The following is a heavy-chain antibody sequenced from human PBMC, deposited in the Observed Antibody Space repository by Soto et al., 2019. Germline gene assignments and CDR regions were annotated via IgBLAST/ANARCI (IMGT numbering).Heavy chain of an antibody. J-gene: IGHJ4*02. CDR1: VGSISSSSYY. CDR2: IYYSGST. CDR3: ARHIVAPQWVVLQFDY. V-gene: IGHV4-39*01. Sequence: NPSETLSVTCTVSVGSISSSSYYCGWMRQPPWKGLEWIGSIYYSGSTYYNPSLNSRVTISVDTSKNQFSLKLSSVTAADTTVYYCARHIVAPQWVVLQFDYWGQGALLTLSS. D-gene: IGHD6-19*01.